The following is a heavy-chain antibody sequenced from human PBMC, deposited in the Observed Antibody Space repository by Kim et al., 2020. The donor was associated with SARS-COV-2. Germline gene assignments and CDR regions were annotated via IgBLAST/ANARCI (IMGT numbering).Heavy chain of an antibody. D-gene: IGHD2-21*01. CDR2: IYPGDSAT. V-gene: IGHV5-51*01. CDR1: GYQFTKYW. CDR3: ARVQIENLVKAFDI. J-gene: IGHJ3*02. Sequence: GESLKISCKGSGYQFTKYWIAWVRQMPGKGLEFLGIIYPGDSATRYSPSFQGQVFISVDNSINTAYLQWHSLRASDSALYYCARVQIENLVKAFDIWGQGTVVTVSS.